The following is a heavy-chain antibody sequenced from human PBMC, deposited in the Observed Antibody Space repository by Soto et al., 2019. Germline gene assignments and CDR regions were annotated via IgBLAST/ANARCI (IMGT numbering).Heavy chain of an antibody. D-gene: IGHD3-10*01. Sequence: QVQLVQSGAEVKKPGASVKVSCKASGYTFTSYGISWVRQAPGQGLEWMGWISAYNGNTNYAQKLQGRGTMTTDTSTSTAYMELRSLRSDDTAVYYCARLLWFGELSVWFDPWGQGTLVTVSS. CDR2: ISAYNGNT. CDR1: GYTFTSYG. V-gene: IGHV1-18*04. J-gene: IGHJ5*02. CDR3: ARLLWFGELSVWFDP.